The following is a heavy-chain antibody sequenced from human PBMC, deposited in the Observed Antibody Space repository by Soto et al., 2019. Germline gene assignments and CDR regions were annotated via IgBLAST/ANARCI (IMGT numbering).Heavy chain of an antibody. CDR3: AKRRGAGGHFDY. CDR2: VSIGGST. Sequence: DVQLLESGGGLVQPEGSLRLSCAASGFTFSSYAMGWVRQGPGKGLEWVAVVSIGGSTHYADSVRGRFTISRDNSKNTLSLQMNSPTAEDTALYFCAKRRGAGGHFDYWGQGALVTVSS. CDR1: GFTFSSYA. J-gene: IGHJ4*02. D-gene: IGHD2-15*01. V-gene: IGHV3-23*01.